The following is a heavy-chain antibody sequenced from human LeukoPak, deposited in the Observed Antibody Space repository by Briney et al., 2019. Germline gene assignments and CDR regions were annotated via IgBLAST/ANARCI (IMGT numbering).Heavy chain of an antibody. J-gene: IGHJ4*02. CDR2: IHYSGST. CDR1: GGSIISGYYY. Sequence: SETLSLTCTVSGGSIISGYYYWNWIRQHPGKGLEWIGFIHYSGSTYYNPSLRSRVTISIDTSKNQFSLNLSSVTAADTAVYYCARDGIAATGSPFDYWGQGALVTVSS. CDR3: ARDGIAATGSPFDY. D-gene: IGHD6-13*01. V-gene: IGHV4-31*03.